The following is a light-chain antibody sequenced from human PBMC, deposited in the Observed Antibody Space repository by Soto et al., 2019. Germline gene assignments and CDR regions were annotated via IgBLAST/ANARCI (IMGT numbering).Light chain of an antibody. CDR1: SSDVGAYNY. CDR2: EVT. V-gene: IGLV2-14*01. CDR3: SSYTTSAPYV. J-gene: IGLJ1*01. Sequence: QSALTQPASVSGSPGQSITISCTGTSSDVGAYNYVSWYQQHPGKAPKLMIYEVTYRPSGVSDRFSGSRSGNTASLTISGLQAEDESDYYCSSYTTSAPYVFGSGTKLTVL.